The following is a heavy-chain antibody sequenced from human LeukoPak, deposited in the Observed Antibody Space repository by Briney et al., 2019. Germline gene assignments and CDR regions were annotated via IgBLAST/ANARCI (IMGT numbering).Heavy chain of an antibody. D-gene: IGHD1-26*01. J-gene: IGHJ3*02. Sequence: ASVKVSCKASGYTFTSYAISWVRQAPGQGLEWMGWISAYNGNTHYAQKVQDRVTMTTDTSTSTAYMELRSLRSDDTAVYYCARDEVGTDAFDIWGQGTMVTVSS. CDR1: GYTFTSYA. CDR2: ISAYNGNT. V-gene: IGHV1-18*01. CDR3: ARDEVGTDAFDI.